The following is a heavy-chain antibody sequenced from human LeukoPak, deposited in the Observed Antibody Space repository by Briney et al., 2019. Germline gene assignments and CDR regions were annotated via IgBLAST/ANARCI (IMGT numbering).Heavy chain of an antibody. CDR2: IYSGGST. CDR3: ARHFKAAASERALDF. CDR1: GGSISSYY. Sequence: SETLSLTCTVSGGSISSYYWSWIRQPPGKGLEWIGYIYSGGSTAYNPSLKSRLTLAIDTSENQFPLNLRSMTAADTAVYYCARHFKAAASERALDFWGQGTLVTVSS. V-gene: IGHV4-59*08. J-gene: IGHJ4*02. D-gene: IGHD6-13*01.